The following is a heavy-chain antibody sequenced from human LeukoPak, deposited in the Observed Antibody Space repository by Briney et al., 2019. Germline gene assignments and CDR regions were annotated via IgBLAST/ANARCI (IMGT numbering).Heavy chain of an antibody. Sequence: GGSLRLSCAVSGFTFSDYYMSWIRQAPGKGLEWVSYISSSGTTIYYADSVKGRFTISRDNAKNSLYLQMNSLRAEDTAVYYCARDMYTYDYVWGSYRYFDYWGQGTLVTVSS. CDR3: ARDMYTYDYVWGSYRYFDY. V-gene: IGHV3-11*01. CDR1: GFTFSDYY. J-gene: IGHJ4*02. D-gene: IGHD3-16*02. CDR2: ISSSGTTI.